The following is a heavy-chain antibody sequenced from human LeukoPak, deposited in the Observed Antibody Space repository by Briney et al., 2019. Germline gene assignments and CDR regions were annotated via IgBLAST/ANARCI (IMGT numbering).Heavy chain of an antibody. D-gene: IGHD3-22*01. V-gene: IGHV1-69*05. J-gene: IGHJ5*02. CDR3: ARDRDYYDSSGPLMRQPFDP. Sequence: SVTVSCTASGGTFSSYAISWVRQAPGQGLEWMGGIIPIFGTANYAQKFQGRVTIITDESTSTAYMELSSLRSEDTAVYYCARDRDYYDSSGPLMRQPFDPWGQGTLVTVSS. CDR2: IIPIFGTA. CDR1: GGTFSSYA.